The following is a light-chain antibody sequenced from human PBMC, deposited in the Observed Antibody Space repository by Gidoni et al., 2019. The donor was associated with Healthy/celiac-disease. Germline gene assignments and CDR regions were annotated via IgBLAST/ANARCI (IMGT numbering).Light chain of an antibody. CDR2: KDS. J-gene: IGLJ2*01. CDR3: QSADSSCTVV. Sequence: SDELTQPPSGAVSPGQTARITCSGDALPNQYAYWYQQKPGQAPVLVIYKDSERPSGIPERFSGSSSGTTVTLTIIGVQAEDEADYYCQSADSSCTVVFGGGTKLTVL. V-gene: IGLV3-25*03. CDR1: ALPNQY.